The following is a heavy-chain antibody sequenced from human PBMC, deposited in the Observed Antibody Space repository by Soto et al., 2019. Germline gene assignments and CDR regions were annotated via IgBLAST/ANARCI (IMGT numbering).Heavy chain of an antibody. V-gene: IGHV3-48*02. D-gene: IGHD2-2*01. CDR2: ISPSNSTI. CDR3: ARVGRGFCSSTRCYTDGFDL. Sequence: GGSLRLSCAASGFTFSLYPMNWVRQAPGKGLEWLSYISPSNSTIYYADSVKGRFTISRDNAKNSLDLQMNGLRDDDTAFYYCARVGRGFCSSTRCYTDGFDLWGQGTVVTVSS. CDR1: GFTFSLYP. J-gene: IGHJ3*01.